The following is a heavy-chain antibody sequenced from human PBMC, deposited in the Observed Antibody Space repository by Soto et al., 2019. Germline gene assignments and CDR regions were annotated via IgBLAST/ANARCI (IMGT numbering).Heavy chain of an antibody. V-gene: IGHV3-66*01. D-gene: IGHD3-10*01. CDR1: GFTVSSNY. CDR2: IYSGGST. CDR3: ARDLRKRWSDGSGRGGYYYYFDY. J-gene: IGHJ4*02. Sequence: GGSLRLSCAASGFTVSSNYMSWVRQAPGKGLEWVSVIYSGGSTYYADSVKGRFTISRDNSKNTLYLQMNSLRAEDTAVYYCARDLRKRWSDGSGRGGYYYYFDYWGQGTLVTVSS.